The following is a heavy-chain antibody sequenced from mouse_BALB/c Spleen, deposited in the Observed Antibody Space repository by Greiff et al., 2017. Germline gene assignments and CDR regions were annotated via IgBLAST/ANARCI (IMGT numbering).Heavy chain of an antibody. J-gene: IGHJ4*01. CDR1: GFSLTSYG. V-gene: IGHV2-9*02. Sequence: QVQLQQSGPGLVAPSQSLSITCTVSGFSLTSYGVHWVRQPPGKGLEWLGVIWAGGSTNYNSALMSRLSISKDNSKSQVFLKMNSLQTDDTAMYYCARVLDYYGSSYVYAMDYWGQGTSVTVSS. D-gene: IGHD1-1*01. CDR3: ARVLDYYGSSYVYAMDY. CDR2: IWAGGST.